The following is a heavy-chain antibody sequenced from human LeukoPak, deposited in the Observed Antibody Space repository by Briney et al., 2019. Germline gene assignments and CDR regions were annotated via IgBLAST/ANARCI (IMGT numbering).Heavy chain of an antibody. CDR1: GYTLTELS. V-gene: IGHV1-24*01. CDR2: FDPEDGET. Sequence: ASVKVSCKVSGYTLTELSMHWVRQAPGKGLEWMGGFDPEDGETIYAQKFQGRVTITADKSTSTAYMELSSLRSEDTAVYYCARDWGQLERRPKPFDYWGQGTLVTVSS. CDR3: ARDWGQLERRPKPFDY. J-gene: IGHJ4*02. D-gene: IGHD1-1*01.